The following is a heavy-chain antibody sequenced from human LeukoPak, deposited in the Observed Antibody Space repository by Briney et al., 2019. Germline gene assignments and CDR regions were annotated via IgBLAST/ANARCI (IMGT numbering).Heavy chain of an antibody. Sequence: GGSLRLSCAASGFTFSSYGMHWVRQAPGQALEWVSYISSTSSAKNYADSVKGRFTISRDNAKNSLYLQINSLGAEDTAVYYCARGGAARPDYWGQGTLVTVSS. CDR3: ARGGAARPDY. D-gene: IGHD6-6*01. V-gene: IGHV3-48*01. CDR1: GFTFSSYG. CDR2: ISSTSSAK. J-gene: IGHJ4*02.